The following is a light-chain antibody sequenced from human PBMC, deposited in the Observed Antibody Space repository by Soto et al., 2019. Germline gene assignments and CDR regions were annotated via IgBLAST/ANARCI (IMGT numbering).Light chain of an antibody. J-gene: IGKJ1*01. CDR2: GAS. CDR3: QQYGSAPWT. CDR1: QSVSSSY. Sequence: EFVLTQSPGTLSLSPGERATLSCRASQSVSSSYLAWYQQKPGQAPRLLIYGASSRATGIPDRFSGSGSGTDFTRTIRRLEPEDFAVYYCQQYGSAPWTFGQGTKLDIK. V-gene: IGKV3-20*01.